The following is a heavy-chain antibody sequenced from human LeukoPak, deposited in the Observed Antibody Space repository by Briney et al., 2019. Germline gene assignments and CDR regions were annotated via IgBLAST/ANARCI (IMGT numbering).Heavy chain of an antibody. CDR1: GGSISSGGYY. V-gene: IGHV4-31*03. D-gene: IGHD2-2*01. CDR2: IYYSGST. CDR3: ARRLTQYDCFDP. Sequence: PSETLSLTCTVSGGSISSGGYYWSWIRQHPGKGLEWIGYIYYSGSTYYNPPLKSRVTISVDTSKNQFSLHLNSVTPEDTAVYYCARRLTQYDCFDPWGQGILVTVSS. J-gene: IGHJ5*02.